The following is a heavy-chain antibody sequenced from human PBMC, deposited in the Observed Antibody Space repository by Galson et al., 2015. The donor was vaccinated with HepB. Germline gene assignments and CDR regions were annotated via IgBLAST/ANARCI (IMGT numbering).Heavy chain of an antibody. CDR1: GFTFSSYA. CDR3: ARPSAITILGEGDAFDL. CDR2: ISYDGSNK. D-gene: IGHD3-9*01. Sequence: SLRLSCAASGFTFSSYAMHWVRQAPSKGLEWVAVISYDGSNKYYADSVKGRFTISRDNSKNTLYLQMNSLRAEDTAVYYCARPSAITILGEGDAFDLWGQGTMVTVSS. V-gene: IGHV3-30*04. J-gene: IGHJ3*01.